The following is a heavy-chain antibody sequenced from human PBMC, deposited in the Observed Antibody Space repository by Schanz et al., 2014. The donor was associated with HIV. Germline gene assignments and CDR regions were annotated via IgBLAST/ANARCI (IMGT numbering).Heavy chain of an antibody. CDR2: VWYDGSKR. J-gene: IGHJ4*02. CDR3: ARPTRGIGYCTNGVCYGEDH. V-gene: IGHV3-33*08. Sequence: VQLVESGGGLVKPGGSLRLSCATSGFTLSSFTMNWVRQAPGKGLEWVAVVWYDGSKRYYADSVKGRFTISRDSSKNTLYLQMNSLRTEDTAMYHCARPTRGIGYCTNGVCYGEDHWGQGTLVTVSS. D-gene: IGHD2-8*01. CDR1: GFTLSSFT.